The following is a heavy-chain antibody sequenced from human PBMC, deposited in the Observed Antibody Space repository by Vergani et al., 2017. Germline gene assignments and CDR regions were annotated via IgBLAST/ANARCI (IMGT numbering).Heavy chain of an antibody. CDR3: ARDKAAFWSGTRYMDV. CDR2: INHSGST. J-gene: IGHJ6*03. Sequence: QVQLQQWGAGLLKPSETLSLTCAVYGGSFSGYYWSWIRQPPGKGLEWIGEINHSGSTNYNPSLKSRVTISVDTSKNQFSLKLSSVTAADTAVYYCARDKAAFWSGTRYMDVWGKGTTVTVSS. CDR1: GGSFSGYY. V-gene: IGHV4-34*01. D-gene: IGHD3-3*01.